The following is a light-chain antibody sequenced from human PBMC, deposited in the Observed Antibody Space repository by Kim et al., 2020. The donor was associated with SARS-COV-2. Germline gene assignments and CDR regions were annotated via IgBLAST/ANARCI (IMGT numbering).Light chain of an antibody. CDR1: QRITTTY. CDR2: NIS. J-gene: IGKJ4*01. CDR3: QQHEDAPLT. Sequence: EIVLTQSPGTLSLSPGERVTLSCRASQRITTTYLAWYQQRPGQAPRLLIHNISSRARGIPDRFSGSGYGTDFSLTISRLEPEDSAVYYCQQHEDAPLTFGGGTKVDIK. V-gene: IGKV3-20*01.